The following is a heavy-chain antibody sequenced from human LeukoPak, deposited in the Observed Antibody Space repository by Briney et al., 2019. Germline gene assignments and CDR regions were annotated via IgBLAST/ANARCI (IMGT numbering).Heavy chain of an antibody. CDR1: GASISSYY. J-gene: IGHJ4*02. D-gene: IGHD6-13*01. CDR3: ARAASWYSVFDS. CDR2: IYYSGST. Sequence: SETLSLICTVSGASISSYYWSWIRQPPGKGLEWIGNIYYSGSTDYNPSLKSRVTISVDTSKNQFSLKLSSVTAADTAVYFCARAASWYSVFDSWGQGTLVTVSS. V-gene: IGHV4-59*01.